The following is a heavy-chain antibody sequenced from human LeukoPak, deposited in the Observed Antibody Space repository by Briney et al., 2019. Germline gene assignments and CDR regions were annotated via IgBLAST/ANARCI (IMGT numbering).Heavy chain of an antibody. CDR1: GFTFSSYA. V-gene: IGHV3-23*01. CDR2: ICGGGGST. CDR3: AKVYSSRWYQVNDWFDP. D-gene: IGHD6-19*01. J-gene: IGHJ5*02. Sequence: GGSMRLSCAASGFTFSSYAMSWVRQAPGKGLEWVSAICGGGGSTYYADSVKGRCTISRDNSKNTLYLQMNSLRAEDTAVYYCAKVYSSRWYQVNDWFDPWGQGTLVTVSS.